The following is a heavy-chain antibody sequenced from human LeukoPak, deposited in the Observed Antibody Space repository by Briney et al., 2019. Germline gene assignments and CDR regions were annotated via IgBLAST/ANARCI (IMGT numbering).Heavy chain of an antibody. J-gene: IGHJ6*04. CDR3: ARVVDTAMANYGMDV. D-gene: IGHD5-18*01. Sequence: GGSLRLSCAASGLTFSSYSMNWVRQAPGKGLEWVSSISSSSSYIYYADSVKGRFTISRDNAKNSLYLQMNSLRAEDTAVYYCARVVDTAMANYGMDVWGKGTTVTVSS. V-gene: IGHV3-21*01. CDR1: GLTFSSYS. CDR2: ISSSSSYI.